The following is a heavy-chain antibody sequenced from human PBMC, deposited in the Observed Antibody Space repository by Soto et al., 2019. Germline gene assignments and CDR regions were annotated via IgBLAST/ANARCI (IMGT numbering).Heavy chain of an antibody. CDR3: ARVIRGAYYNSPLDT. D-gene: IGHD3-10*01. CDR1: GYTFTGYF. J-gene: IGHJ4*02. Sequence: QVQLLQSGAEVKKPGASVKVSCKASGYTFTGYFMHWVRQAPGQGLEWMGWINPYSGGADYAQSFQGRVTMTRATSISKVYMELSRLRFDETALYYCARVIRGAYYNSPLDTWGQGTVVTVSS. CDR2: INPYSGGA. V-gene: IGHV1-2*02.